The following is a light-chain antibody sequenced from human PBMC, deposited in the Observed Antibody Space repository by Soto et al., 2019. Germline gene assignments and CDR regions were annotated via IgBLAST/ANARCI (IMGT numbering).Light chain of an antibody. V-gene: IGLV2-23*02. CDR2: EVT. Sequence: QSALTQPASVSGSPGQSITISCTGSSSDVASYDLVSWYQQHPGKAPKLMIYEVTKRPSGVSNRFSGSKSGNTASLTISGLQAEDEAEYYSCSYAGNREVFRTGTKVTVL. J-gene: IGLJ1*01. CDR1: SSDVASYDL. CDR3: CSYAGNREV.